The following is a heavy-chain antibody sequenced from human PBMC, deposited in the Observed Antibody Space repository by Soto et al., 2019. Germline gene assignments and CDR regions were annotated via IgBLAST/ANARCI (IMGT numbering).Heavy chain of an antibody. CDR2: VSNSGSNT. D-gene: IGHD2-21*02. CDR3: AKGGGNFGVVTPIPRFLDY. V-gene: IGHV3-23*01. Sequence: EVHLLESGGGLVQPGGSLRLSCAASGFTFSSYGMSWVRQAPGKGLEWVSAVSNSGSNTYYADSVRGRFTISRDNSENSFYLQRNNLGAEDTAIFFCAKGGGNFGVVTPIPRFLDYGGQEPLVAVSP. J-gene: IGHJ4*02. CDR1: GFTFSSYG.